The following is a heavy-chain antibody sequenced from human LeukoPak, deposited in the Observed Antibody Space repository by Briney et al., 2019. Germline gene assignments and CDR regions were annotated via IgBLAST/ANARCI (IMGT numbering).Heavy chain of an antibody. Sequence: PGGSLRLSCAASGFTFDDYAMHWVRQAPGKGLEWVSGISWNSGSIGYADSVKGRFTISRDNAKNSLYLQMNSLRAEDMALYYCAKSLGSGWINDGFDIWGQGTMVTVSS. CDR1: GFTFDDYA. V-gene: IGHV3-9*03. J-gene: IGHJ3*02. CDR3: AKSLGSGWINDGFDI. CDR2: ISWNSGSI. D-gene: IGHD6-19*01.